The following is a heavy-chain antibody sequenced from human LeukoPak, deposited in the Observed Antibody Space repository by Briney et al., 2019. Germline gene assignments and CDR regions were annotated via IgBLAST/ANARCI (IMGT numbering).Heavy chain of an antibody. CDR3: ARVEYYYYYMDV. D-gene: IGHD3-3*01. V-gene: IGHV4-39*07. J-gene: IGHJ6*03. CDR2: MYSSGST. Sequence: SETLSLTCTVSGGSISITSYYWGWIRQPPGKGLEWIGSMYSSGSTYYNPSLKSRVTISVDTSKNQFSLKLSSVTAADTAVYYCARVEYYYYYMDVWGKGTTVTISS. CDR1: GGSISITSYY.